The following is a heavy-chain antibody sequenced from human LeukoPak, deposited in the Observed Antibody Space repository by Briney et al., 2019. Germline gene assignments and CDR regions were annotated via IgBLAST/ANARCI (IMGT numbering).Heavy chain of an antibody. D-gene: IGHD6-6*01. Sequence: SETLPLTCAVYGGSFSGYYWSWIRQPPGKGLEWIGEINHSGSTNYNPSLKSRVTISVDTSKNQFSLNLRFVTAADTAVFYCARGFEYSTSSRLGYYYFYMDVWGIGTTVTVSS. V-gene: IGHV4-34*01. CDR2: INHSGST. J-gene: IGHJ6*03. CDR3: ARGFEYSTSSRLGYYYFYMDV. CDR1: GGSFSGYY.